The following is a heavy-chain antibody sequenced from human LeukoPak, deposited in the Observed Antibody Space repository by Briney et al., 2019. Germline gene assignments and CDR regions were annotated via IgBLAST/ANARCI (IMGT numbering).Heavy chain of an antibody. Sequence: PGGSLRLSCAASGFTLRNYAMSWVRQAPGKGLEWVSGINWNGGSTGYADSVKGRFTISRDNAKNSLYLQMNSLRAEDTALYYCASGYYYDSSGYYPPLMDVWGKGTTVTVSS. D-gene: IGHD3-22*01. CDR1: GFTLRNYA. CDR3: ASGYYYDSSGYYPPLMDV. V-gene: IGHV3-20*04. J-gene: IGHJ6*04. CDR2: INWNGGST.